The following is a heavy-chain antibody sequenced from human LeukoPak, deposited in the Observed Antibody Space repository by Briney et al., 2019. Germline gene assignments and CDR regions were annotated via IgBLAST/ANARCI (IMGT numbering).Heavy chain of an antibody. J-gene: IGHJ4*02. D-gene: IGHD6-13*01. Sequence: SETLSLTCTVSGGSISSSSYYWGWIRQPPGKGLEWIGSIYYSGSTYYNPSLKSRVTISVDTSKNQFSLKLSSVTAADTAVYYCARMSSYSRTGYFDYWGQGTLVTVSS. V-gene: IGHV4-39*01. CDR2: IYYSGST. CDR3: ARMSSYSRTGYFDY. CDR1: GGSISSSSYY.